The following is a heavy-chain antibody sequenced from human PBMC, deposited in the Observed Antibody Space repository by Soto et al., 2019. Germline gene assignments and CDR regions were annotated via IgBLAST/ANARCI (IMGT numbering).Heavy chain of an antibody. CDR3: AREYVGATKGRGYYYYGMDV. V-gene: IGHV3-33*01. Sequence: SGGSLRLSCAASGFTFSSYGMHWVRQAPGKGLEWVAVIWYDGSNKYYADSVKGRFTISRDNSKNTLYLQMNSLRAEDTAVYYCAREYVGATKGRGYYYYGMDVWGQGTTVTVSS. D-gene: IGHD1-26*01. CDR1: GFTFSSYG. CDR2: IWYDGSNK. J-gene: IGHJ6*02.